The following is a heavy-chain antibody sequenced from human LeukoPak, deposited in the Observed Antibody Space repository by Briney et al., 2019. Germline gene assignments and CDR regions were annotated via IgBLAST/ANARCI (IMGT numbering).Heavy chain of an antibody. Sequence: GESLKISCKGSGYSFTSYWIGWVRQMPGKGLEWMGIIYPGESDTRYSPSFQGQVTISADKSISTAYLQWSSLKASDTAMYYCASGRFRNYGGKVYYYYGMDVWGQGTTVTVSS. V-gene: IGHV5-51*01. D-gene: IGHD4/OR15-4a*01. J-gene: IGHJ6*02. CDR1: GYSFTSYW. CDR3: ASGRFRNYGGKVYYYYGMDV. CDR2: IYPGESDT.